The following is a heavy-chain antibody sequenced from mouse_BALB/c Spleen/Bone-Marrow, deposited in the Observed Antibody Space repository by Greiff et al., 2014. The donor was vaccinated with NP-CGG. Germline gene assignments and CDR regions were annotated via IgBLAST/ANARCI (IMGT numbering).Heavy chain of an antibody. J-gene: IGHJ4*01. CDR3: ATEVYGIYYAMDY. CDR2: INPYNDYT. Sequence: VHVKQSGAELVRPGASVKISCKAFGYTFTNHHIDWVKQRPGQGLDWIGYINPYNDYTSYNQKFKGKATLTVDKSSSTAYMELSSLTSEDTAVDYGATEVYGIYYAMDYWGQGTSVTVSS. V-gene: IGHV1S45*01. D-gene: IGHD1-1*01. CDR1: GYTFTNHH.